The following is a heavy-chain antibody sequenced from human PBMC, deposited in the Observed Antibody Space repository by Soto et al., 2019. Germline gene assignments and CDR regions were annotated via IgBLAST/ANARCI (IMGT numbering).Heavy chain of an antibody. Sequence: GGSLRLSCAASGFTFSSYGMHWVRQAPGKGLEWVAVIWYDGSNKYYADSVKGRFTISRDNSKNTLYLQMNSLRAEDTAVYYCARESYYYGSGSHFTFDYWGQGTLVTVSS. V-gene: IGHV3-33*01. J-gene: IGHJ4*02. CDR2: IWYDGSNK. CDR1: GFTFSSYG. CDR3: ARESYYYGSGSHFTFDY. D-gene: IGHD3-10*01.